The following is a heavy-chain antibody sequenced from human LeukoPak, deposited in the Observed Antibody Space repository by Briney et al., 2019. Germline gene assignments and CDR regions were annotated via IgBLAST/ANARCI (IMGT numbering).Heavy chain of an antibody. CDR1: GFTFSSYG. V-gene: IGHV3-30*03. D-gene: IGHD5-24*01. CDR2: ISYDGSNK. J-gene: IGHJ3*02. Sequence: GRSLRLSCAAAGFTFSSYGMHWVRQAPGKGLEWVAVISYDGSNKYYADSVKGRFTISRDNANNTLYLQMNSLRAEDTAVYYCAREIQRTVEMTTNRAFDIWGQGTMVTVSS. CDR3: AREIQRTVEMTTNRAFDI.